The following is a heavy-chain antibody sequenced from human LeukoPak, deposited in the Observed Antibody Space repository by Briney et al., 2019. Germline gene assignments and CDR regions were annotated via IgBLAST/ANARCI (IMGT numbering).Heavy chain of an antibody. D-gene: IGHD5-18*01. Sequence: SETLSLTCAVYGGSFSGYYWSWIRQPPGKGLEWIGEINHSGSTNYNPSLKSRVTISVDTSKNQFSLKPSSVTAADTAVYYCARRDGRAMGQRRVVDYWGQGTLVTVSS. CDR3: ARRDGRAMGQRRVVDY. CDR2: INHSGST. CDR1: GGSFSGYY. V-gene: IGHV4-34*01. J-gene: IGHJ4*02.